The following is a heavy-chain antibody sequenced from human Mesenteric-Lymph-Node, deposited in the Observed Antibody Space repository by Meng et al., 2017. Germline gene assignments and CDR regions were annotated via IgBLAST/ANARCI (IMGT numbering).Heavy chain of an antibody. J-gene: IGHJ4*02. CDR3: ASWYFNY. CDR2: TCYRSKWYY. V-gene: IGHV6-1*01. CDR1: GDSVSSNSAA. Sequence: QVQLQQSGPGLVEPSQTLSLTCAISGDSVSSNSAAWHWIRRSPSRGLEWLGMTCYRSKWYYDYAVSVKSRITINPDTSRNQFSLQLNSVTPEDTAVYYCASWYFNYWGQGTLVTVSS.